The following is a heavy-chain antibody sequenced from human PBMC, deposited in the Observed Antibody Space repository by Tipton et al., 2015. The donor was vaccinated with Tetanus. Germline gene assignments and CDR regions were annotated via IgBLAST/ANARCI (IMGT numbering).Heavy chain of an antibody. J-gene: IGHJ5*02. CDR3: ARRLIQNWFDP. D-gene: IGHD2-8*01. V-gene: IGHV4-31*03. CDR1: GASISSGGYF. CDR2: IYYTGNT. Sequence: TLSLTCSVSGASISSGGYFWNWVRQHPGKGLEWIGYIYYTGNTYYNPSLKSRVTISVDTSKNQFSLKLTSLTAADTAVYYCARRLIQNWFDPWGQGTLVTVSS.